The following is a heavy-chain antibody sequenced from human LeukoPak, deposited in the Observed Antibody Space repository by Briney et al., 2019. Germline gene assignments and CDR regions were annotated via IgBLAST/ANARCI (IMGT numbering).Heavy chain of an antibody. Sequence: PSETLSLTCTVSGGSISSSSYYWGWIRQPPGKGLEWIGSIYYSGSTYYNPSLKSRVTISVDTSKNQFSLKLSSVTAADTAVYYCASYDPVPEYFQHWGQGTLVTVSS. J-gene: IGHJ1*01. D-gene: IGHD3-22*01. CDR1: GGSISSSSYY. CDR2: IYYSGST. CDR3: ASYDPVPEYFQH. V-gene: IGHV4-39*01.